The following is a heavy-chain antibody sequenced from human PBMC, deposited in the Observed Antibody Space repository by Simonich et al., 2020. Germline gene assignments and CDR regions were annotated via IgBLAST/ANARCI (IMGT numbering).Heavy chain of an antibody. D-gene: IGHD6-13*01. J-gene: IGHJ3*02. CDR2: INHSGST. CDR1: GGSFSGYY. CDR3: ARVVGLAAAAADGAFDI. Sequence: QVQLQQWGAGLLKPSETLSLTCAAYGGSFSGYYRSWFRPPPGKGLAWIGEINHSGSTNDNPSLKSRVTISVDTSKNQFSLKLSSVTAADTAVYYCARVVGLAAAAADGAFDIWGQGTMVTVSS. V-gene: IGHV4-34*01.